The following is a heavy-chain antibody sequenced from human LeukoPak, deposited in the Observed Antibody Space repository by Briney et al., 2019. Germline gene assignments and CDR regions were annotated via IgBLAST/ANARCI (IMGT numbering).Heavy chain of an antibody. V-gene: IGHV3-7*01. CDR2: IKQDGSEK. Sequence: GSLRLSCAASGFTFSSYWMSWVRQAPGKGLEWVANIKQDGSEKYYVDSVKGRFTISRDNAKNTLYLQMNSLRAEDTAVYYCARTSYGGDSPDWFDPWGQGTLVTVSS. CDR3: ARTSYGGDSPDWFDP. D-gene: IGHD4-23*01. CDR1: GFTFSSYW. J-gene: IGHJ5*02.